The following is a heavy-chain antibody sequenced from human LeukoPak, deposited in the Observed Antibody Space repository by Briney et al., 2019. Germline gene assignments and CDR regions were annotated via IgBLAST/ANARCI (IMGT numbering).Heavy chain of an antibody. CDR3: ARHPLWFGDFDY. CDR2: IYYSGST. D-gene: IGHD3-10*01. V-gene: IGHV4-59*08. Sequence: NTSETLSLTCTVSGGSISSYYWSWIRQPPGKGLEWIGYIYYSGSTNYNPSLKSRVTISVDTSKNQFSLKLSSVTAADTAVYYCARHPLWFGDFDYWGQGTLVTVSS. J-gene: IGHJ4*02. CDR1: GGSISSYY.